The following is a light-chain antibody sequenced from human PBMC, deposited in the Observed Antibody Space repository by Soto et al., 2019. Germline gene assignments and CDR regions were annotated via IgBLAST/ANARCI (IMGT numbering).Light chain of an antibody. V-gene: IGKV3-20*01. Sequence: EIVLTQSPATLSLSPGERATLSCRASQSVINYLAWYQQKPGQAPRLLIYDTSNRATGIPARFSGSGSGTDFTLTISRLEPEDFAVYYCHQYGSSPSTFGQGTKVDIK. J-gene: IGKJ1*01. CDR2: DTS. CDR1: QSVINY. CDR3: HQYGSSPST.